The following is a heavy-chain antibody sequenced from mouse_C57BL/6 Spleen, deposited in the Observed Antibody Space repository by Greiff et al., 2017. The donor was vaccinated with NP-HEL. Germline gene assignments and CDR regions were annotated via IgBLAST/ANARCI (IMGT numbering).Heavy chain of an antibody. V-gene: IGHV1-39*01. J-gene: IGHJ2*01. D-gene: IGHD1-1*01. Sequence: EVHLVEPGPELVKPGASVKISCKASGYSFTDYNMNWVKQSNGKSLEWIGVINPNYGTTSYNQKFKGKATLTVDQSSSTAYMQLNSLTSEDSAVYYCARDHVSSPYFDYWGQGTTLTVSS. CDR1: GYSFTDYN. CDR2: INPNYGTT. CDR3: ARDHVSSPYFDY.